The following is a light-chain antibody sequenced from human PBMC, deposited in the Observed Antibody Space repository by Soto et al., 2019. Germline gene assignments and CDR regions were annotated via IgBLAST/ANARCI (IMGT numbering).Light chain of an antibody. Sequence: EIVMTQSPATLSVSPGERATLSCRASQSVTSNLAWYQQKPGQPPRLLIYAASTRSIAIPARFSGSGSGTEFTLTISSLQSEDFAVYYCQQYNNWPPSFGQGTKVDIK. CDR1: QSVTSN. V-gene: IGKV3-15*01. J-gene: IGKJ1*01. CDR3: QQYNNWPPS. CDR2: AAS.